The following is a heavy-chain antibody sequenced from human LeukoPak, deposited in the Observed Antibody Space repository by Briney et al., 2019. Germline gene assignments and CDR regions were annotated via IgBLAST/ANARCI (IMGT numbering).Heavy chain of an antibody. V-gene: IGHV3-53*01. CDR2: FYSGGST. CDR1: GFTVSSNY. CDR3: AKSRSGSANWALQIFDN. J-gene: IGHJ4*02. Sequence: GGSLRLSCAASGFTVSSNYVIWVRQAPGKGLEWVSVFYSGGSTYYADSVKGRFTISRDNSNNTLYLQMNSLRAEDTAVYYCAKSRSGSANWALQIFDNWGQGALVTVSS. D-gene: IGHD1-1*01.